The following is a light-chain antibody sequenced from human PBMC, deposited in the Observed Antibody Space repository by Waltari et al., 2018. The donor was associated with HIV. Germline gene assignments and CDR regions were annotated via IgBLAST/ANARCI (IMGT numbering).Light chain of an antibody. CDR1: SRDVGAYNS. J-gene: IGLJ1*01. V-gene: IGLV2-14*03. Sequence: HSALTQPASVSGSPGQSITISCTGTSRDVGAYNSVSWYQQHPAKAPKLIIYYVTKRPSGVPNRFSGSKSGNTASLTISGLRAEDEADYYCTSYASGSTPCVFGTGTKVTVL. CDR2: YVT. CDR3: TSYASGSTPCV.